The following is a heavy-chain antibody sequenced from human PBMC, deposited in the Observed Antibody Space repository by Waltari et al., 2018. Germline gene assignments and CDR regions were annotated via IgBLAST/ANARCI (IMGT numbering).Heavy chain of an antibody. CDR1: GFTFHRYS. V-gene: IGHV3-21*02. CDR3: ARGEQESSFSKYYNGMDV. Sequence: EVQLVESGGGLVRPGGSLRLSCAASGFTFHRYSMNWVRQAPGSGLESVASIASVGRYMFYADSCRGRFTVSRDNSIVYLQMNGLRVEDTAVYYCARGEQESSFSKYYNGMDVWGQGTMVTVSS. CDR2: IASVGRYM. J-gene: IGHJ6*02. D-gene: IGHD1-26*01.